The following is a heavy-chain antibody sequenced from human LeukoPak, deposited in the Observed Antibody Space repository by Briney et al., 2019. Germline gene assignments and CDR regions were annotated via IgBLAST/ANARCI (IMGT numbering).Heavy chain of an antibody. CDR1: GYTFTSYG. J-gene: IGHJ6*02. CDR2: ISAYNGNT. V-gene: IGHV1-18*01. Sequence: ASVKVSCTASGYTFTSYGISWVRQAPGQGLEWMGWISAYNGNTNYAQKLQGRVTMTTDTSTSTAYMELRSLRSDDTAVYYCARDYAYYDILTGSQYYYYYYGMDVWGQGTTITVSS. CDR3: ARDYAYYDILTGSQYYYYYYGMDV. D-gene: IGHD3-9*01.